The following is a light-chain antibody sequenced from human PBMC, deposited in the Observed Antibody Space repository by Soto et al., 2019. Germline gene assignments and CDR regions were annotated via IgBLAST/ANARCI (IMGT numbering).Light chain of an antibody. CDR2: DAS. V-gene: IGKV3-11*01. CDR3: KQRSNWPKT. J-gene: IGKJ1*01. Sequence: EIVLTQSPATLSLSPGERATLSCRASQSVSSYLAWYQPKPGQAPRLLIYDASNRATGIPARFSGSGSGTDFTLTISSLEPEDFAVYYCKQRSNWPKTFGQGTKVEIK. CDR1: QSVSSY.